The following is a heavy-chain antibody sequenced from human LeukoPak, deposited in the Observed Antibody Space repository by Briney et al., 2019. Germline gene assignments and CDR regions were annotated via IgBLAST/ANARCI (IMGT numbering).Heavy chain of an antibody. CDR3: ARAPVRGVISYYYYYGMDV. J-gene: IGHJ6*02. CDR1: GYTFTSYG. CDR2: ISAYNGNT. V-gene: IGHV1-18*01. D-gene: IGHD3-10*01. Sequence: ASVKVSCKDSGYTFTSYGISWVRQAPGQGLEWMGWISAYNGNTNYAQKLQGRVTMTTDTSTSTAYMELRSLRSDDTAVYYCARAPVRGVISYYYYYGMDVWGQGTTVTVSS.